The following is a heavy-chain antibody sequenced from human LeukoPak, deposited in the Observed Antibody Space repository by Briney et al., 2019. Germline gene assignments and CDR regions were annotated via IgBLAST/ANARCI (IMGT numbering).Heavy chain of an antibody. CDR2: IYPGDSDT. J-gene: IGHJ5*02. D-gene: IGHD2-2*01. V-gene: IGHV5-51*01. CDR3: ARTVYCSSTSCYEGHNWFDP. CDR1: GYSFTSYW. Sequence: GESLKISCKGSGYSFTSYWIGWVRQMPGKGLEWMGIIYPGDSDTRYSPSFQGQVTISADKSISTAYLQWSSLKASDTAMYYFARTVYCSSTSCYEGHNWFDPWGQGTLVTVSS.